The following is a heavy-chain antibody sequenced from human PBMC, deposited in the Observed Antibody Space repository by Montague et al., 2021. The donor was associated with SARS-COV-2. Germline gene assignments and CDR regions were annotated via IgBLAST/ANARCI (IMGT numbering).Heavy chain of an antibody. CDR1: GGAMSSYY. Sequence: SETLSLTCTVSGGAMSSYYWSWIRQPPGKGLEWIGYIYYSGSTNYNPSLKSRVTISVDTSKNQFSLKLSSVTAADTAAYYCARHGCSSGGHRCGFDPWGQGTMVTVSS. CDR3: ARHGCSSGGHRCGFDP. D-gene: IGHD6-19*01. V-gene: IGHV4-59*08. CDR2: IYYSGST. J-gene: IGHJ5*02.